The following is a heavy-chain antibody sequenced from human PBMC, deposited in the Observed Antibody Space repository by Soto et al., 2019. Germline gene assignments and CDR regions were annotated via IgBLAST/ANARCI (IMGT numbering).Heavy chain of an antibody. CDR3: ATTVRSYYYYYYMDV. J-gene: IGHJ6*03. CDR1: GGSISSSSYY. CDR2: IYYSGST. Sequence: SETLSLTCTVSGGSISSSSYYWGWIRQPPGKGLEWIGSIYYSGSTYYNPSLKSRVTISVDTSKNQFSLKLSSVTAADTAVYYCATTVRSYYYYYYMDVWGKGTTVTVSS. V-gene: IGHV4-39*01. D-gene: IGHD4-4*01.